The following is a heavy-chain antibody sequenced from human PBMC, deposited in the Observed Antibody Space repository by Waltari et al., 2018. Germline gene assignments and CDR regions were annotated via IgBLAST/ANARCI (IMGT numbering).Heavy chain of an antibody. D-gene: IGHD3-10*01. V-gene: IGHV4-34*01. CDR1: SGSLSNYY. CDR3: ARSPRFGVGSYQFDS. Sequence: QVQLQQWGAGLLKPSETLSLTCAVSSGSLSNYYWNWIRQTPGKGREWIGDIDRSGNTNYHASRMSRLTISRDIAKSHFSRRLGSVTAADTAVYYCARSPRFGVGSYQFDSWGQGTLVTVSS. CDR2: IDRSGNT. J-gene: IGHJ4*02.